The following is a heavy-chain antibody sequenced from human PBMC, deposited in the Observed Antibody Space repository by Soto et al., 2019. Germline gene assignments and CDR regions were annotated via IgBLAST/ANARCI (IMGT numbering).Heavy chain of an antibody. CDR2: ISAYNGNT. CDR3: ARGGGDWNANFDY. V-gene: IGHV1-18*01. D-gene: IGHD1-1*01. CDR1: GYTFTSYG. J-gene: IGHJ4*02. Sequence: QVQLVQSGAEVKKPGASVKVSCKASGYTFTSYGISWVRQAPGQGLEWMGWISAYNGNTNYAQKLQGRVTMTTDTYASTDYMELRSLSSDAAAVYYCARGGGDWNANFDYWGQGTLVTVSS.